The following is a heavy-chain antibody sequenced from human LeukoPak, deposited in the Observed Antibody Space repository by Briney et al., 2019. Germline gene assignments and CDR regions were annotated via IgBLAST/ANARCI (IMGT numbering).Heavy chain of an antibody. J-gene: IGHJ3*02. D-gene: IGHD3-16*01. CDR2: ISYDGSNK. V-gene: IGHV3-30*03. CDR1: GFTFSSYG. Sequence: GGSLRLSCAASGFTFSSYGMHWVRQAPGKGLEWVAVISYDGSNKYYADSVKGRFTISRDNSKNTLYLQMNSLRAEDTAVYYCASPFYDYVWGSPDAFDIWGQGTMATVSS. CDR3: ASPFYDYVWGSPDAFDI.